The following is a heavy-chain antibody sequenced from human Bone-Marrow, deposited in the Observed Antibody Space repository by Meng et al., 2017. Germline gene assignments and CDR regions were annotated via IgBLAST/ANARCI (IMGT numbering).Heavy chain of an antibody. CDR3: VRDENISLGKLFGDY. V-gene: IGHV1-46*01. D-gene: IGHD2-21*01. CDR1: GYTFTSYY. CDR2: INPSGGST. J-gene: IGHJ4*02. Sequence: ASVKVSCKASGYTFTSYYMHWVRQAPGQGLEWMGIINPSGGSTGYAQKFQGRVTMTGDTSISTAYVELSSLRSDDTAVYYCVRDENISLGKLFGDYWGQGTMVTVSS.